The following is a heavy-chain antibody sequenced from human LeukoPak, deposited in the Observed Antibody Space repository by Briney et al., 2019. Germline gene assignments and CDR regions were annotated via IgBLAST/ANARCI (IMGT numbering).Heavy chain of an antibody. CDR3: AKAPNSEAAFDI. D-gene: IGHD1-1*01. J-gene: IGHJ3*02. Sequence: PGGSLRLSCAAFGFTFSSYGMHWVRQAPGKGLEWVAVISYDGSNKYYADSVKGRFTISRDNSKNTLYLQMNSLRAEDTAVYYCAKAPNSEAAFDIWGQGTMVTVSS. CDR2: ISYDGSNK. V-gene: IGHV3-30*18. CDR1: GFTFSSYG.